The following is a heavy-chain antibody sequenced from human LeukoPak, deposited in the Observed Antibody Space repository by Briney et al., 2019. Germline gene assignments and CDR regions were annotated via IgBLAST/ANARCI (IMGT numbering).Heavy chain of an antibody. D-gene: IGHD4-11*01. J-gene: IGHJ3*02. V-gene: IGHV3-23*01. CDR2: ISGSGGST. CDR3: AKDQRGGLYSLDAFDI. CDR1: GFTFSSYA. Sequence: GGSLRLSCAASGFTFSSYAMSWVRQAPGKGLEWVSAISGSGGSTYYADSVKGRFTISRDNSKNTLYLQMNSLRAEDTAVYYCAKDQRGGLYSLDAFDIWGQGTMVTVSS.